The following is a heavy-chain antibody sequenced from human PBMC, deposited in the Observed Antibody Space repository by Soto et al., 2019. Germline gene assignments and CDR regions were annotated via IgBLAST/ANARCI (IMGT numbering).Heavy chain of an antibody. CDR1: GFTFSNYW. CDR3: ARDPAPSGWYDY. V-gene: IGHV3-74*01. CDR2: INSDGSST. Sequence: ETLRLSCAASGFTFSNYWMHWVRQVPGKGLVWVSRINSDGSSTSYADSVKGRFTISRDNAKNTLYLQMNSLRAEDTAVYYCARDPAPSGWYDYWGQGTLVTVSS. J-gene: IGHJ4*02. D-gene: IGHD6-19*01.